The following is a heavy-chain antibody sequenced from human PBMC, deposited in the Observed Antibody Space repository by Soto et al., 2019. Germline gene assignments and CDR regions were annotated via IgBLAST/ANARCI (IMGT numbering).Heavy chain of an antibody. CDR1: GFSLSTSGVG. CDR3: AYYDSSGYSLAY. J-gene: IGHJ4*02. D-gene: IGHD3-22*01. CDR2: IYWNDDK. Sequence: QITLKESGPTLVKPTQTLTLTCTCSGFSLSTSGVGGGWLRHPPGQGLEWLALIYWNDDKPYSPSRKSTLTIPKDTSKNQVVLTMTNIDPVDPATYYCAYYDSSGYSLAYWGQGTLVTVFS. V-gene: IGHV2-5*01.